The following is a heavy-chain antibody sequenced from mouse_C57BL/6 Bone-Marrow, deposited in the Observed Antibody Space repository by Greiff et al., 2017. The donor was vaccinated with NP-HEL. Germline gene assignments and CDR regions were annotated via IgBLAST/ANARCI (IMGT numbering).Heavy chain of an antibody. CDR1: GYTFTSYW. Sequence: VQLQQSGAELVMPGASVKLSCKASGYTFTSYWMHWVKQRPGQGLEWIGEIDPSDSYTNYNQKFKGKSTLTVDKSSSTAYMQLSSLTSEDSAVYYCAISESGAYSYWYFDVWGTGTTVTVSS. J-gene: IGHJ1*03. V-gene: IGHV1-69*01. CDR2: IDPSDSYT. D-gene: IGHD2-12*01. CDR3: AISESGAYSYWYFDV.